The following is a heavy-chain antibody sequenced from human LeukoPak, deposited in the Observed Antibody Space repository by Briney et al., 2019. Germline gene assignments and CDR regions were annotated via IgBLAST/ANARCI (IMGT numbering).Heavy chain of an antibody. CDR3: AGHIVVVPAAISEPLDY. D-gene: IGHD2-2*01. J-gene: IGHJ4*02. Sequence: ASVKASCKASGYTFTGYYMHWVRQAPGQGLEWMGWINPNSGGTNYAQKFQGRVTMTRDTSISTAYMELSRLRSDDTAVYYCAGHIVVVPAAISEPLDYWGQGTLVTVSS. CDR2: INPNSGGT. V-gene: IGHV1-2*02. CDR1: GYTFTGYY.